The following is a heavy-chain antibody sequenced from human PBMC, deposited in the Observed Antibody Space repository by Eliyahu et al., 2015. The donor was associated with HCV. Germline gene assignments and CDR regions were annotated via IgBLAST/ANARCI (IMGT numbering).Heavy chain of an antibody. Sequence: EVQLVESGGDLVQXGGSLRLSXAASGFTFXSKAMTWVRQGPGKGLEWVSTISNRDNVAYYADSVRGRFTISRDNTRGSLSLQMNSLRAEDTATYYCASDCGITTCYHVFDLWGRGTVVTVSS. CDR2: ISNRDNVA. CDR3: ASDCGITTCYHVFDL. V-gene: IGHV3-23*04. J-gene: IGHJ3*01. D-gene: IGHD2-2*01. CDR1: GFTFXSKA.